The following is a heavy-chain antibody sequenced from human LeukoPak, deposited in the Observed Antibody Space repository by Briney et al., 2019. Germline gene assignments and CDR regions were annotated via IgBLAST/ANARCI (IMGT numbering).Heavy chain of an antibody. V-gene: IGHV3-23*01. D-gene: IGHD6-19*01. Sequence: GGSLRLSCAASGFTFSSYSMNWVRQAPGKGLEWVSGISRSGGSTYYADSVKGRFTISRDNSKNTMYLQMNSLRAEDTAIYYCASHGEYGSGWYLAYFDYWGQGTLVTVSS. CDR1: GFTFSSYS. CDR3: ASHGEYGSGWYLAYFDY. J-gene: IGHJ4*02. CDR2: ISRSGGST.